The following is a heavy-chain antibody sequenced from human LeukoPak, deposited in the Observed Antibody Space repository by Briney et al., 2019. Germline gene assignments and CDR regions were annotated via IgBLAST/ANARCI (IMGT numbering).Heavy chain of an antibody. CDR1: GLTFSSYT. Sequence: PGGSLRLSCAVSGLTFSSYTMNWVRQAPGKGLEWVSSISSSSSYIYYADSVKGRFTISRDNAKNSLYLQMNSLRAEDTAVYYCARVYSSTSGKNAFDIWGQGTMVIVSS. CDR3: ARVYSSTSGKNAFDI. CDR2: ISSSSSYI. D-gene: IGHD2-2*01. V-gene: IGHV3-21*04. J-gene: IGHJ3*02.